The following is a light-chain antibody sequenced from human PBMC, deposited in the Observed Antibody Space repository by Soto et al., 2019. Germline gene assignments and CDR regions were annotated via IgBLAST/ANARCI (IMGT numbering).Light chain of an antibody. J-gene: IGLJ2*01. CDR3: ASWTDSLIGRGI. CDR1: SSGIGSDY. V-gene: IGLV1-47*01. Sequence: QLVLTQPPSASGTPGQRVTISCSGSSSGIGSDYVYWYQQVPGTAPKLLIYRNDQRPSGVPDRFSGSRSGTSASLAISGLRSEDEADYCCASWTDSLIGRGIFGGGTKLTVL. CDR2: RND.